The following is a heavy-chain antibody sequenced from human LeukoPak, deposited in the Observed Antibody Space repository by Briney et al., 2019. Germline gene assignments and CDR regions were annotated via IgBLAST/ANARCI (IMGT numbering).Heavy chain of an antibody. Sequence: SETLSLTCAVSGSSISSGYFWGWIRQPPGKGLEWIGSIYHRGTTHYNPSLKSRVTISVDTSKNQFSLRLSSVIAADTAVYYCARPLSYSTSSLWGFWGQGTVVAVSS. V-gene: IGHV4-38-2*01. D-gene: IGHD6-6*01. CDR3: ARPLSYSTSSLWGF. J-gene: IGHJ4*02. CDR2: IYHRGTT. CDR1: GSSISSGYF.